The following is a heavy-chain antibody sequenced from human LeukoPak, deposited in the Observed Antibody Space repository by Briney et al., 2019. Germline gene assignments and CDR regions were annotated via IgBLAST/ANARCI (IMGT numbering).Heavy chain of an antibody. Sequence: SETLSLTCTVSGGSISSYYWSWIRQPPGKGLEWIGYIYYSGGTNYNPSLKSRVTISVDTSKNQFSLKLSSVTAADTAVYYCARHEDDDFMDVWGQGTTVTVSS. CDR3: ARHEDDDFMDV. J-gene: IGHJ6*02. D-gene: IGHD3-3*01. CDR1: GGSISSYY. V-gene: IGHV4-59*08. CDR2: IYYSGGT.